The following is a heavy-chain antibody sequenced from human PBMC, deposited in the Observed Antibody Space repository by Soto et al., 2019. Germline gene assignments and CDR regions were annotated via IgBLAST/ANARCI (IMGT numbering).Heavy chain of an antibody. CDR2: IWYDGSNK. J-gene: IGHJ3*02. CDR1: GFTFSSYG. D-gene: IGHD5-12*01. V-gene: IGHV3-33*01. Sequence: QVQLVESGGGVVQPGRSLRLSCAASGFTFSSYGMHWVRQAPGKGLEWVAVIWYDGSNKYYADSVKGRFTISRDNSKNTLYLQMNSLRAEDTAVYYCASIQNGYTPTDAFDIWGQGTMVTVSS. CDR3: ASIQNGYTPTDAFDI.